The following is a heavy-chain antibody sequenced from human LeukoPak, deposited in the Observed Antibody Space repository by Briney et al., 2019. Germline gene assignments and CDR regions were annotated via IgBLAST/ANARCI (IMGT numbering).Heavy chain of an antibody. CDR1: GFTFSSYG. Sequence: GGSLRLSCAASGFTFSSYGMHWVRQAPGKGLEWVAFIRYDGSNKYYADSVKGRFTISRDNSKNTLYLQMNSLRAEDTAVYYCAKDQETYYYGSGSYYGAYDYWGQGTLVTVSS. V-gene: IGHV3-30*02. J-gene: IGHJ4*02. CDR2: IRYDGSNK. D-gene: IGHD3-10*01. CDR3: AKDQETYYYGSGSYYGAYDY.